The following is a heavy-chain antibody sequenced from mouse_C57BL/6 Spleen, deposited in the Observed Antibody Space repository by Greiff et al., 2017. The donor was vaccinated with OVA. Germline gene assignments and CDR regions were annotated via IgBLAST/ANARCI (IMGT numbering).Heavy chain of an antibody. CDR1: GYAFSSYW. CDR2: IYPGDGDT. Sequence: QVQLQQSGAELVKPGASVKISCKASGYAFSSYWMNWVKQRPGKGLEWIGQIYPGDGDTNYNGKFKGKATLTADKSSSTAYMQLSSLTSEDSAVYFCARWGSYNYFDYWGQGTTLTVSS. V-gene: IGHV1-80*01. D-gene: IGHD1-1*01. CDR3: ARWGSYNYFDY. J-gene: IGHJ2*01.